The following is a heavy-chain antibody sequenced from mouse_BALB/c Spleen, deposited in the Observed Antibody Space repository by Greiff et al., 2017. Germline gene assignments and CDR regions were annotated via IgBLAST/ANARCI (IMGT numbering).Heavy chain of an antibody. CDR3: ARIAPDAMDY. CDR1: GFTFSSYG. CDR2: INSNGGST. J-gene: IGHJ4*01. V-gene: IGHV5-6-3*01. Sequence: EVKLVVSGGGLVQPGGSLKLSCAASGFTFSSYGMSWVRQTPDKRLELVATINSNGGSTYYPDSVKGRFTISRDNAKNTLYLQMSSLKSEDTAMYYCARIAPDAMDYWGQGTSVTVSS.